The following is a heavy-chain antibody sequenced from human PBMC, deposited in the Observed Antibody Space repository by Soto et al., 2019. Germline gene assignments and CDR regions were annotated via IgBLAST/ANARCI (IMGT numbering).Heavy chain of an antibody. V-gene: IGHV3-15*07. Sequence: EVQLVESGGGLAKPGGSLRLSCAASGFAFINARMNWVRQAPGKGLEWVGRIKSKTNGGTTDYAAPVKGRFTISRDDSKDTLYVQMNSLNTEDTAVYYCTTGGPLVGWSIGYWGQGTLVTVSS. CDR2: IKSKTNGGTT. CDR1: GFAFINAR. J-gene: IGHJ4*02. D-gene: IGHD2-15*01. CDR3: TTGGPLVGWSIGY.